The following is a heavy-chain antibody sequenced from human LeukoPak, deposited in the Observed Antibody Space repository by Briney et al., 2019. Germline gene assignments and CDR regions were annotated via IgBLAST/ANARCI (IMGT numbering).Heavy chain of an antibody. Sequence: SETLSLTCTVSGGSISSSSYYWGWIRQPPGKGLEWIGSIYYSGSTYYNPSLKSRVTISVDTSKNQFSLKLSSVTAADTAVYYCARAPRTYYYDSSGSYYFDYWGQGTLVTVSS. CDR1: GGSISSSSYY. J-gene: IGHJ4*02. D-gene: IGHD3-22*01. CDR2: IYYSGST. V-gene: IGHV4-39*07. CDR3: ARAPRTYYYDSSGSYYFDY.